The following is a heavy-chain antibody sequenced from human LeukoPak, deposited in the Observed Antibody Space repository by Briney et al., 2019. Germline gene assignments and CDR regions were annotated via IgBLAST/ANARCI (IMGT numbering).Heavy chain of an antibody. CDR2: ISYDGSNK. Sequence: GRSLRLSCAASGFTFSSYAMHWVRQAPGKGLEWVAVISYDGSNKYYADSVKGRFTISINNSKNTLYLQMNSLRVEDTAVYYCARDSAMMAVYWGQGTLITVSS. CDR3: ARDSAMMAVY. J-gene: IGHJ4*02. V-gene: IGHV3-30-3*01. D-gene: IGHD3-22*01. CDR1: GFTFSSYA.